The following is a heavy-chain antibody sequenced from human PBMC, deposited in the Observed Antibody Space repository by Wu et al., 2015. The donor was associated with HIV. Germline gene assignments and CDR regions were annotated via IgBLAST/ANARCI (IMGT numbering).Heavy chain of an antibody. V-gene: IGHV1-46*04. CDR1: GYTFTSYG. Sequence: QVQLVQSGAEVKKPGASVKVSCKASGYTFTSYGISWVRQAPGQGLEWMGLINPGGGNSNYAQKLQDRVTMTRDTSTSTVYMELSSLRSEDTAVYYCARGDSSGWYSFDSWGQGTLVIVPQ. CDR2: INPGGGNS. D-gene: IGHD6-19*01. J-gene: IGHJ4*02. CDR3: ARGDSSGWYSFDS.